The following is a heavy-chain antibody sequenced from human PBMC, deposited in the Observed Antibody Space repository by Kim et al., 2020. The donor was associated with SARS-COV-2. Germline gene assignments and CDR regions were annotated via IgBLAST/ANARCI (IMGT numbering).Heavy chain of an antibody. CDR1: GYSFTSYW. V-gene: IGHV5-51*01. J-gene: IGHJ6*02. CDR2: IYPGDSDT. D-gene: IGHD5-18*01. Sequence: GESLKISCKGSGYSFTSYWIGWVRQMPGKGLEWMGIIYPGDSDTRYSPSFQGQVTISADKSISTAYLQWSSLKASDTAMYYCARLHVDTAMVRKSYGMDVWGQGTTVTVSS. CDR3: ARLHVDTAMVRKSYGMDV.